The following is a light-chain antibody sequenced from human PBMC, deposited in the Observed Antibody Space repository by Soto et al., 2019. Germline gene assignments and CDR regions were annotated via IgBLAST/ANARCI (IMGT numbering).Light chain of an antibody. CDR1: QGISSW. V-gene: IGKV1-12*01. CDR3: QQANSFPQLT. CDR2: GAS. J-gene: IGKJ4*01. Sequence: DIQMTQSPSSVSASVGDRVTVTCRASQGISSWLAWYQQKPGKAPKLLIYGASNLRRGVPSRFSGSGSGTDFTRTISSLQPEDCATYYCQQANSFPQLTFGGGTKVEIK.